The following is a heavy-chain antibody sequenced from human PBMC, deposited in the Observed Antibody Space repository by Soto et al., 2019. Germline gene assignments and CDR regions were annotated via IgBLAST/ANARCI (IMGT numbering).Heavy chain of an antibody. CDR1: GFNFNSYT. CDR3: ARSSLTYFEF. Sequence: GGSLRLSCSASGFNFNSYTMNWVRQAPGKGLEWLAYISGSGSTTYYTDSVKGRFAISRDNARTSLYLQINSLRVEDSAVYYCARSSLTYFEFWGQGTLVTVSS. V-gene: IGHV3-48*04. J-gene: IGHJ4*02. CDR2: ISGSGSTT.